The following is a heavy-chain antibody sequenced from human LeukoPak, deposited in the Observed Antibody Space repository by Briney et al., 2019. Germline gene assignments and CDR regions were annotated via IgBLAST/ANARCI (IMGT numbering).Heavy chain of an antibody. Sequence: GGSLRLSCEASRFTFSRYWMHWVRQAPGKGLVWVSRVNNDGSGTNYADSVKGRFIISRDNAKNTLYLQMSSLRAEDTAVYYCAREGDVVDTIGSFDYWGQGTLVTVS. CDR3: AREGDVVDTIGSFDY. D-gene: IGHD5-12*01. V-gene: IGHV3-74*01. CDR1: RFTFSRYW. J-gene: IGHJ4*02. CDR2: VNNDGSGT.